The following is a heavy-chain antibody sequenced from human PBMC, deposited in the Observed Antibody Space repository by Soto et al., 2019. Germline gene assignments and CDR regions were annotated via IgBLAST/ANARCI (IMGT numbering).Heavy chain of an antibody. CDR1: GASISGFY. D-gene: IGHD1-1*01. J-gene: IGHJ5*02. CDR3: VRDGTKTLRDWFDP. CDR2: IYATGPT. V-gene: IGHV4-4*07. Sequence: QVQLQESGPGLVKPSETLSLTCTVSGASISGFYWSWIRKSAGKGLEWIGRIYATGPTDYNPSLKSRVMMSVATSKKQFSLKLRFVTDADTAVYYCVRDGTKTLRDWFDPWGQGISVTVSS.